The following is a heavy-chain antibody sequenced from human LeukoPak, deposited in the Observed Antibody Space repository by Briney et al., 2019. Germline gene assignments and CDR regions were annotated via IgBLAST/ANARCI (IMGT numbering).Heavy chain of an antibody. CDR2: IKYDGSEK. CDR1: GFTFSTYW. D-gene: IGHD5-12*01. V-gene: IGHV3-7*01. CDR3: ARDSGLSGYDLLDY. Sequence: GGSLRLSCVDSGFTFSTYWMNWVRQAPGKGLEWVANIKYDGSEKNYVDSVKGRFTISRDNAKNSLYLQMNNLRAEDTAVYYCARDSGLSGYDLLDYWGQGTLVTVSS. J-gene: IGHJ4*02.